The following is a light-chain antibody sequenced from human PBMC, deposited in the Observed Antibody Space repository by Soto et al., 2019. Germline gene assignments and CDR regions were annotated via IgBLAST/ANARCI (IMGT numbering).Light chain of an antibody. Sequence: DIVMTQSPDSLAVSLGERATINCKSSQSVLDISNNKNYLAWYQQKPRQPPKLLIYWASTRESGVPDRFSGSGSGTDFTLTISSLQAEDVAVYYCQQDYRTPPGFGQGTKLEIK. CDR2: WAS. V-gene: IGKV4-1*01. J-gene: IGKJ2*03. CDR3: QQDYRTPPG. CDR1: QSVLDISNNKNY.